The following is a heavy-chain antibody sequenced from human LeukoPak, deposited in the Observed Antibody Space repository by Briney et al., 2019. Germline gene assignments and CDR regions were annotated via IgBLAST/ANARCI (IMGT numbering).Heavy chain of an antibody. J-gene: IGHJ6*02. CDR1: GFTFSTNY. CDR3: AGDTRIYYDSSGYYLYYGMDV. D-gene: IGHD3-22*01. Sequence: GGSLRLSCAASGFTFSTNYMRWVRQAPGKGLEWGSVIYSGGSTYYADSVKGRFTISRDNSKNTLYLQMNSLRAEDTAVYYCAGDTRIYYDSSGYYLYYGMDVWGQGTTVTVSS. V-gene: IGHV3-66*02. CDR2: IYSGGST.